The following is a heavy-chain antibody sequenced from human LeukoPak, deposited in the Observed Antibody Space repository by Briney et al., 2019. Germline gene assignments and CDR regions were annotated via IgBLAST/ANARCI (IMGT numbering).Heavy chain of an antibody. D-gene: IGHD3-10*01. Sequence: SETLSLTCTVSGGSISSYYWSWIRQPPGKGLEWIGYIYYRGSTNYNPSLKSRVTISVDTSKNQFSLKLSSVTAADTAVYYCARTAMVRGVIAFDYWGQGTLVTVSS. CDR3: ARTAMVRGVIAFDY. J-gene: IGHJ4*02. CDR1: GGSISSYY. V-gene: IGHV4-59*08. CDR2: IYYRGST.